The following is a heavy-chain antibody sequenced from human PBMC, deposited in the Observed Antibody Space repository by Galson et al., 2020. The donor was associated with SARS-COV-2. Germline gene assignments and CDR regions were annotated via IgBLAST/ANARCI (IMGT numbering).Heavy chain of an antibody. CDR2: INHSGST. CDR1: GGSFSGYY. CDR3: ARGMRSILWFGELWSWFDP. V-gene: IGHV4-34*01. Sequence: SETLSLTCAVYGGSFSGYYWSWIRQPPGKGLEWIGEINHSGSTNYNPSLKSRVTISVDTSKNQFSLKLSSVTAADTAVYYCARGMRSILWFGELWSWFDPWGQGTLVTVSS. D-gene: IGHD3-10*01. J-gene: IGHJ5*02.